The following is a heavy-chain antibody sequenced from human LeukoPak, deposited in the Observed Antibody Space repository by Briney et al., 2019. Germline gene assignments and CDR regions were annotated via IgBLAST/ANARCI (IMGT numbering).Heavy chain of an antibody. CDR2: IKQDGSEK. CDR3: ARDGDISGYSD. V-gene: IGHV3-7*01. J-gene: IGHJ4*02. Sequence: PGGSLRLSCAVSGFTFSSYWMSWVRQAPGKGLEWVANIKQDGSEKYYVDSVKGRFTISRDNAKNSLYLQMNSLRAKDTAVYFCARDGDISGYSDWGQGTLVTVSS. CDR1: GFTFSSYW. D-gene: IGHD3-22*01.